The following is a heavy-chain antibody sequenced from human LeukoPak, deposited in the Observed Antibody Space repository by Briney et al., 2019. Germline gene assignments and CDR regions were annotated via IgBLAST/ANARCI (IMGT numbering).Heavy chain of an antibody. CDR2: VYPGDSDT. V-gene: IGHV5-51*01. D-gene: IGHD2-21*02. J-gene: IGHJ4*02. CDR1: GYSFTSYW. CDR3: ASKVTTGGFDY. Sequence: GESLKISCKGSGYSFTSYWIGWVCQMPGKGLEWMGIVYPGDSDTRYSPSFQGQVTISVDKSISTAYLQWSSLKASDTAMYYCASKVTTGGFDYWGQGTLVTVSS.